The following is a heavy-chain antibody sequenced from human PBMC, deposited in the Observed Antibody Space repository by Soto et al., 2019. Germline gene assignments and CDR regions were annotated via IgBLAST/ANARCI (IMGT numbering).Heavy chain of an antibody. CDR2: IYNTETF. J-gene: IGHJ4*02. CDR1: GVSVSSGSFY. D-gene: IGHD6-19*01. Sequence: SETLSLTCSVSGVSVSSGSFYWSWIRQPPWKGLEWIGFIYNTETFNYNPSLKSRVTLSVDASKHQFSLKLSSVTAADTAVYYCARVPLRYSSSHNFDSWGQGALVNVSS. V-gene: IGHV4-61*01. CDR3: ARVPLRYSSSHNFDS.